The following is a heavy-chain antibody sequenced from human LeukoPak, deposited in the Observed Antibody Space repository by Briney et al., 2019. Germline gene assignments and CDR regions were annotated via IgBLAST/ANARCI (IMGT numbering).Heavy chain of an antibody. CDR1: GFTFSDYY. D-gene: IGHD6-19*01. CDR3: AKGFFRSLPRQWLAPYDAFDI. J-gene: IGHJ3*02. CDR2: ISGSGGST. Sequence: GGSLRLSCAASGFTFSDYYMSWVRQAPGKGLEWVSAISGSGGSTYYADSVKGRFTISRDNSKNTLYLQMSSLRAEDTAVYYCAKGFFRSLPRQWLAPYDAFDIWGQGTMVTVSS. V-gene: IGHV3-23*01.